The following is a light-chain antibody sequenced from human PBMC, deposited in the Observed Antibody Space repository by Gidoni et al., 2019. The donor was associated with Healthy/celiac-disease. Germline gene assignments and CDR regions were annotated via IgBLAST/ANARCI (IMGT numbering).Light chain of an antibody. CDR1: QSISSW. CDR3: QQYNRWT. Sequence: DIQMTQSPSTLSASVGDRVTITCRARQSISSWLAWYQQKPGKAPKLLIYDASSLESGVPSRFSGSGSGTEFTLTISSLQPDDFATYYCQQYNRWTFGQXTKVEIK. CDR2: DAS. V-gene: IGKV1-5*01. J-gene: IGKJ1*01.